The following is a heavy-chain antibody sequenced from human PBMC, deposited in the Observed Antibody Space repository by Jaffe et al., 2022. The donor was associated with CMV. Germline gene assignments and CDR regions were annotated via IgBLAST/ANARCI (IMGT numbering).Heavy chain of an antibody. CDR1: GASSSDYF. CDR2: INHRGTT. Sequence: QVHLQQWGAGLLKPSETLSLTCAVSGASSSDYFWSWIRQPPGKGLEWIGEINHRGTTNYNPSLKSRVTISVDMSKKQLSLKLRSVTGADTAVYYCARWVRSSGSHEGFDFWGQGTMVTVSS. V-gene: IGHV4-34*02. D-gene: IGHD6-25*01. CDR3: ARWVRSSGSHEGFDF. J-gene: IGHJ3*01.